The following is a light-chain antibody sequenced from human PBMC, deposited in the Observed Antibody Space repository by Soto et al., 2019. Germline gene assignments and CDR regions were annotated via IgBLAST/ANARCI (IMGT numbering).Light chain of an antibody. CDR1: QDISRY. CDR2: GAS. Sequence: DIQVTQSPSSLSASVGDRVTITCQASQDISRYLDWYQQKPGQAPKVLIYGASNLIRGVSSRFSGSGSGTHFTFTITSLQPEDFATYYCQQYHALPYTFCQGTKLDIK. CDR3: QQYHALPYT. J-gene: IGKJ2*01. V-gene: IGKV1-33*01.